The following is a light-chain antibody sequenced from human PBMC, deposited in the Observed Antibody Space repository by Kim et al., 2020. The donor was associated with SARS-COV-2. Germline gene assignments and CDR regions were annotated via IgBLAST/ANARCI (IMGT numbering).Light chain of an antibody. J-gene: IGLJ3*02. CDR3: YSYTTRV. CDR1: SSDIDAYNY. V-gene: IGLV2-14*03. Sequence: GSPGQSITISCTGSSSDIDAYNYFSWYQQHPGKAPKLMIHNVTKRPSGVSDRFSGSKSGNTASLTISGLQAEDEANYYCYSYTTRVFGGGTQLTVL. CDR2: NVT.